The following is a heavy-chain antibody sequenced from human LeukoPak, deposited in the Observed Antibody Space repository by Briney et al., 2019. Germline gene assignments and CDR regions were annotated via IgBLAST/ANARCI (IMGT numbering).Heavy chain of an antibody. V-gene: IGHV3-7*01. CDR3: ARETGFDP. Sequence: PAGASLRLSCAPSGFTFSSYAMSWVRHAPGKGLEWVANIKQDGSEKYYVDSVKGRFTISRDNAKNSLYLQMNSLRAEDTAVYYCARETGFDPWGQGTLVTVSS. J-gene: IGHJ5*02. D-gene: IGHD2-21*02. CDR2: IKQDGSEK. CDR1: GFTFSSYA.